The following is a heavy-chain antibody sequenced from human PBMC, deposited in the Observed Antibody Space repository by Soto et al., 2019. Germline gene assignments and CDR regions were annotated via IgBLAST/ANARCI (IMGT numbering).Heavy chain of an antibody. CDR1: GFTFSSYW. CDR2: INSDGSST. Sequence: GSLRLSCAASGFTFSSYWMHWVRQAPGKGLVWVSRINSDGSSTSYADSVKGRFTISRDNAKNTLYLQMNSLRAEDTAVYYCARAGGFTAYDFWSGYRQAVGYYYYGMDVWGQGTTVTVSS. J-gene: IGHJ6*02. CDR3: ARAGGFTAYDFWSGYRQAVGYYYYGMDV. V-gene: IGHV3-74*01. D-gene: IGHD3-3*01.